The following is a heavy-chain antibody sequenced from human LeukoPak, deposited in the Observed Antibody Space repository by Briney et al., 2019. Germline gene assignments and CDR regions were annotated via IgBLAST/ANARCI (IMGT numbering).Heavy chain of an antibody. CDR1: GFTFTSSA. CDR3: AETYYYGSGSYRFDY. D-gene: IGHD3-10*01. CDR2: IVVGSGNT. J-gene: IGHJ4*02. Sequence: SVKVSCKASGFTFTSSAMQGGRQARGQRLEWIGWIVVGSGNTNYAQKFRERVTITRDMSTSTAYMELGSVRSEEKAVYYCAETYYYGSGSYRFDYWGQGTLVTVSS. V-gene: IGHV1-58*02.